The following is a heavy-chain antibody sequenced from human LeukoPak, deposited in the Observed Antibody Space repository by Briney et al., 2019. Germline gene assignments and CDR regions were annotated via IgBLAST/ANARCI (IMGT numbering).Heavy chain of an antibody. CDR1: GFTFSNYW. CDR2: IKEDGSEK. D-gene: IGHD6-13*01. V-gene: IGHV3-7*01. J-gene: IGHJ4*02. CDR3: ASGRQLGY. Sequence: GGSLSLSCAASGFTFSNYWMSWVRQAPGKGLEWVANIKEDGSEKYYVDSVKGRFTISRDNARNSLYLQVNSLRAEDTAVYYCASGRQLGYWGQGTLVTVSS.